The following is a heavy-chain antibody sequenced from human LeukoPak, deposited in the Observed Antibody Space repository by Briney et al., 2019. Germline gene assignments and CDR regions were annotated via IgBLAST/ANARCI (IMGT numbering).Heavy chain of an antibody. J-gene: IGHJ6*02. CDR1: GFTFSSYA. V-gene: IGHV3-23*01. Sequence: PGGSLRLSCAASGFTFSSYAMSWVRQAPGKGLEWVSAISGSGGSTYYADSVKGRFTISRDNAKNSLYLQMNSLRAEDTAVYFCARLRYYAVDVWGQGTTVFVSS. D-gene: IGHD2-21*01. CDR3: ARLRYYAVDV. CDR2: ISGSGGST.